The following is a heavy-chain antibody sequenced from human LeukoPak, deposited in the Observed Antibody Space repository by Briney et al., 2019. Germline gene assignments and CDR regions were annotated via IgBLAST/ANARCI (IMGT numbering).Heavy chain of an antibody. J-gene: IGHJ4*02. Sequence: QAGGPLRLSCAASGFTFSSYSMNWVRQAPGKVLEWVSYISSSSSTIYYAGSVKGRFTISRDNAKNSLYLQMNSLRAEDTAVYYCARADSGYDYYFDYWGQGTLVTVS. D-gene: IGHD5-12*01. CDR2: ISSSSSTI. CDR1: GFTFSSYS. V-gene: IGHV3-48*04. CDR3: ARADSGYDYYFDY.